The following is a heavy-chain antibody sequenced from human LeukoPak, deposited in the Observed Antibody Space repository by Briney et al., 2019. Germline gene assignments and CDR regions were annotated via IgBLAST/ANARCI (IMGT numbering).Heavy chain of an antibody. V-gene: IGHV4-61*05. J-gene: IGHJ4*02. Sequence: SETLSLTCTVSGGSISSSPYYWSWIRQPPGKGLEWIGYIYYSGSTNYNPSLKSRVTISVDTSKNQFSLKLSSVTAADTAVYYCARRAMYYDILTGHPTHTYYFDYWGQGTLVTVSS. CDR3: ARRAMYYDILTGHPTHTYYFDY. D-gene: IGHD3-9*01. CDR2: IYYSGST. CDR1: GGSISSSPYY.